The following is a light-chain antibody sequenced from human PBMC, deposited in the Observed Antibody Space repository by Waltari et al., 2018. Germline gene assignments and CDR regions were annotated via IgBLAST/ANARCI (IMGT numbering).Light chain of an antibody. CDR3: LVHYGGVGV. J-gene: IGLJ2*01. V-gene: IGLV7-43*01. CDR2: STT. Sequence: QTVVTQEPSLTVSPGGTVSLTCASSTGAVTSTYFASWFQQKPGQAPRALIYSTTNRHSWTPARFSGARLGGKAALTLSGVQPEDEAEYYGLVHYGGVGVFGGGTKLTVL. CDR1: TGAVTSTYF.